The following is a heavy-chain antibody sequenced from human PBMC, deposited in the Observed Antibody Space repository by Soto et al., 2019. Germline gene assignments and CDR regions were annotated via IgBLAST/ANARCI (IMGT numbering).Heavy chain of an antibody. CDR1: GFTFSSFI. Sequence: EVQLVESGGGLVQPGGSLRLSCAASGFTFSSFIMNWVRQAPGKGLEWLSFISNSGSSIYYADSVKGRFTISRDNAKNSLYLQMNSLRAEDTAVYYCARDIAVDLDFWGQGTLVTVSS. CDR3: ARDIAVDLDF. CDR2: ISNSGSSI. J-gene: IGHJ4*02. V-gene: IGHV3-48*01. D-gene: IGHD6-19*01.